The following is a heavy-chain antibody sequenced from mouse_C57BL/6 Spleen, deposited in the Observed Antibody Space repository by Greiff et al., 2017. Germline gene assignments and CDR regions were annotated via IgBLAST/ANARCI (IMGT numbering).Heavy chain of an antibody. Sequence: VQLQQPGAELVMPGASVKLSCKASGYTFTSYWMHWVKQRPGQGLEWIGEIDPSDSYTNYNQKFKGKSTLTVDKSSSTAYMQLSSLTSEDSAVYYCARWDYGSSFYWYFDVWGTGTTVTVSS. CDR3: ARWDYGSSFYWYFDV. D-gene: IGHD1-1*01. V-gene: IGHV1-69*01. CDR2: IDPSDSYT. J-gene: IGHJ1*03. CDR1: GYTFTSYW.